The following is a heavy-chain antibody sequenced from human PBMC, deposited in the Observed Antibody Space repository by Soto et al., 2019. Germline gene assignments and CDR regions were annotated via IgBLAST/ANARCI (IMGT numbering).Heavy chain of an antibody. V-gene: IGHV3-23*04. J-gene: IGHJ4*02. CDR3: AKGFWVVAGTRYFDY. D-gene: IGHD6-19*01. CDR2: ISGSGDST. CDR1: GFTFDDHA. Sequence: EVQLVESGGGLVQPGRSLRLSCAASGFTFDDHAMVWVRQVPGKGLEWVSVISGSGDSTYYADSVKGRFTISRDNSKNTLYLQMNGLRAEDTAVYYCAKGFWVVAGTRYFDYWGQGTLVTVSS.